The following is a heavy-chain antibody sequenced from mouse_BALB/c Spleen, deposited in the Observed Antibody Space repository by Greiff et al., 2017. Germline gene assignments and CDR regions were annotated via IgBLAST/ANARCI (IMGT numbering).Heavy chain of an antibody. CDR3: ARDIEYYRYYYAMDY. CDR1: GFTFTDYY. J-gene: IGHJ4*01. V-gene: IGHV7-3*02. Sequence: EVKLMESGGGLVQPGGSLRLSCATSGFTFTDYYMSWVRQPPGKALEWLGFIRNKANGYTTEYSASVKGRFTISRDNSQSILYLQMNTLRAEDSATYYCARDIEYYRYYYAMDYWGQGTSVTVSS. D-gene: IGHD1-1*01. CDR2: IRNKANGYTT.